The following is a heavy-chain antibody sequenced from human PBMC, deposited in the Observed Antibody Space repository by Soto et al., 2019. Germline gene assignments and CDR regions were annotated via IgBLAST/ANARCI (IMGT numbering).Heavy chain of an antibody. Sequence: QVQLVQSGVEVRNPGASVKVSCKASGYTFTTYGISWVRQAPGQGLEWMGWISTYNGNTQFAQKFQGRVTMTTDTSTSTVYMELRSLTSDDTAVYYCARDWSAEALPDYWGQGTLVTVSS. CDR2: ISTYNGNT. CDR1: GYTFTTYG. CDR3: ARDWSAEALPDY. V-gene: IGHV1-18*01. J-gene: IGHJ4*02.